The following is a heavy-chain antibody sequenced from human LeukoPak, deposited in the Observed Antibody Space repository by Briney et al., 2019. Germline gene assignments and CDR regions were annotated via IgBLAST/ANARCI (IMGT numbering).Heavy chain of an antibody. CDR1: GFTFSSFW. CDR2: IKPDGGHE. Sequence: GGSLRLPCAASGFTFSSFWMNWVRQAPGKGLEWLANIKPDGGHEHYVDSVKGRFTISRDNAKNSLYLQMNSLRAEDTAVYYCARDFRATGALDIWGQGTMVTVSS. CDR3: ARDFRATGALDI. V-gene: IGHV3-7*01. J-gene: IGHJ3*02.